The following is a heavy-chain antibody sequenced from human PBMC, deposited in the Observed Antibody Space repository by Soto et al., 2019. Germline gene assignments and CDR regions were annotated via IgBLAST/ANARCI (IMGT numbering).Heavy chain of an antibody. V-gene: IGHV3-23*01. CDR1: GFTFISYA. D-gene: IGHD2-2*01. J-gene: IGHJ6*02. CDR2: ISDSGVST. CDR3: AKAATYCDSTSCLRPANPDV. Sequence: SGGSLRLSCAASGFTFISYAMTWVRQAPGKGLEWVSAISDSGVSTYYTDSVKGRFTISRDNSRNTLYLQMNSLRAEDTAVYFCAKAATYCDSTSCLRPANPDVWGRGTTVTVSS.